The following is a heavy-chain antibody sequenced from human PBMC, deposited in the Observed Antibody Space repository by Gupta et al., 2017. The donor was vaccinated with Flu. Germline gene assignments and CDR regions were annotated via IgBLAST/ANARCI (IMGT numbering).Heavy chain of an antibody. J-gene: IGHJ4*02. V-gene: IGHV3-11*01. Sequence: GLEWIAFISSGGDIIYYADSVRGRFTISRDNADYSLFLQMNTLKVEDTAVYYCARDLFDNLTLDYWGQGALVTVSS. CDR2: ISSGGDII. D-gene: IGHD1-20*01. CDR3: ARDLFDNLTLDY.